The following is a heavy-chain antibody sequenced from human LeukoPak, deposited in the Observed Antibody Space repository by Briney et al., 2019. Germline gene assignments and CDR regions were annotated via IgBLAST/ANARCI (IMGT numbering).Heavy chain of an antibody. CDR3: VRGSTDWNGMDV. CDR2: IDPNGRYT. J-gene: IGHJ6*02. V-gene: IGHV3-74*01. Sequence: GGSLRLSCAASGFTFSNHYMHWVRQAPGKGLVSVSRIDPNGRYTSYADSVKGRFTISRDDAKNTLYLQMNTLGAEDTALYYCVRGSTDWNGMDVWGQGTTVTVSS. CDR1: GFTFSNHY. D-gene: IGHD6-19*01.